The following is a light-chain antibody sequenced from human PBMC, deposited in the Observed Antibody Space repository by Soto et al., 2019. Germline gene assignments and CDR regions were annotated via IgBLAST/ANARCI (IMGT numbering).Light chain of an antibody. J-gene: IGKJ5*01. Sequence: GDSVTIPCQASQDIKNYLNWFQQKPGKAPKPLIYDASNLQTGVPSRFSGSGSGTHFTLISSRLQPEDIATYYCQQKDNLPTFGQGNDWRL. V-gene: IGKV1-33*01. CDR2: DAS. CDR3: QQKDNLPT. CDR1: QDIKNY.